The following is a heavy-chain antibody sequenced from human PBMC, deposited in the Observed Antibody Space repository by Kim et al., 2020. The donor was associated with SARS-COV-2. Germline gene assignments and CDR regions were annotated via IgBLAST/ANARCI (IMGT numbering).Heavy chain of an antibody. V-gene: IGHV3-23*01. CDR3: LKGGWGWIWDY. D-gene: IGHD2-21*01. Sequence: GGSLRLSCTTSGFTFICYGMSWVRQAPGKGLEWVSGITSSRTTTYYADSVKGRFTISRDNSKNTLYLQMNAWRADDTAAYYCLKGGWGWIWDYWGQGTLVTVSS. J-gene: IGHJ4*02. CDR2: ITSSRTTT. CDR1: GFTFICYG.